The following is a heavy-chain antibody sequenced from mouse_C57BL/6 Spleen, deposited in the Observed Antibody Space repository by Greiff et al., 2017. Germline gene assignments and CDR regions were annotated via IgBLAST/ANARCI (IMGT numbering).Heavy chain of an antibody. J-gene: IGHJ4*01. CDR1: GFTFSDYG. CDR3: ARAYYYGSRRNYAMDY. Sequence: DVKLVESGGGLVKPGGSLKLSCAASGFTFSDYGMHWVRQAPEKGLEWVAYISSGSSTIYYADTVKGRFTISRDNAKNTLFLQMTSLRSEDTAMYYCARAYYYGSRRNYAMDYWGQGTSVTVSS. V-gene: IGHV5-17*01. D-gene: IGHD1-1*01. CDR2: ISSGSSTI.